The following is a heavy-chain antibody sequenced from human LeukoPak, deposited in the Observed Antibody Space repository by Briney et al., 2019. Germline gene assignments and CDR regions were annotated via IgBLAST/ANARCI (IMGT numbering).Heavy chain of an antibody. CDR2: INPNSGGT. D-gene: IGHD3-10*01. CDR1: GYTFTGYY. CDR3: ARDLGFGEYVHY. Sequence: ASLKVCCKGSGYTFTGYYMHWVRQAPGQGLEWMGWINPNSGGTDYAQKFQGRVTMTRDTSISKAYMELSRLRSDDTAVYYCARDLGFGEYVHYWGQGTLVTVSS. V-gene: IGHV1-2*02. J-gene: IGHJ4*02.